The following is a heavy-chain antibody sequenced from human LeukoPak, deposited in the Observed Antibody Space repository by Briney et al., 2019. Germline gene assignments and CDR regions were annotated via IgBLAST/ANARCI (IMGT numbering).Heavy chain of an antibody. V-gene: IGHV5-51*01. J-gene: IGHJ4*02. CDR2: IYPGDSDT. Sequence: GESLKISCKGSGYSFTSYWIGWVRQMPGQGLEWMGIIYPGDSDTRNSPSFQGQATISDDKSISTAYLQWSILKASDTAMYYCARRITMVRGATYYFDYWGQGTLVTVSS. CDR1: GYSFTSYW. CDR3: ARRITMVRGATYYFDY. D-gene: IGHD3-10*01.